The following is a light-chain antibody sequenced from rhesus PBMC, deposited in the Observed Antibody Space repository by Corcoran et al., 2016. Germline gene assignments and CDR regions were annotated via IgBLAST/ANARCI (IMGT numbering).Light chain of an antibody. V-gene: IGKV1-21*01. CDR3: QQCNSAPYS. CDR1: QGISTL. J-gene: IGKJ2*01. Sequence: DIQMTQSPSSLSASVGDRVTITCRASQGISTLLAWYQQKPGKAPKVLIYKATRLQSGVPSRLSGSGSGTYLTLTISSLQPEDFANYYCQQCNSAPYSFGQRTKVEIK. CDR2: KAT.